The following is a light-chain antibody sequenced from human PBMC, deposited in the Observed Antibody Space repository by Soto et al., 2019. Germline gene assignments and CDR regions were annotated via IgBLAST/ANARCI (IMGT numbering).Light chain of an antibody. CDR1: SSDVGGYNY. V-gene: IGLV2-14*01. Sequence: QSVLTQPASVSGSPGQSITISCTGTSSDVGGYNYVSWYQQHPGKAPKLMIYDVSNRPSGVSNRFSGSKSGNTASLTISGLQDEDEADYYCSSYTSSSTLPFGTGTKVTVL. CDR3: SSYTSSSTLP. CDR2: DVS. J-gene: IGLJ1*01.